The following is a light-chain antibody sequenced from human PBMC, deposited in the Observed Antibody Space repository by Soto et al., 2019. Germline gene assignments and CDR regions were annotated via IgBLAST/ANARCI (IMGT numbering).Light chain of an antibody. Sequence: QTVVTQEPSFSVSPGGTVTLTRGSTPDPVPATHSPSWYQQTPGQAPRTLLYNTHTRSSGVPDRFSGSILGNRAALTITGAQADDESDYYCVLYMRSGISVFGGGTKLTVL. J-gene: IGLJ2*01. CDR2: NTH. CDR3: VLYMRSGISV. CDR1: PDPVPATHS. V-gene: IGLV8-61*01.